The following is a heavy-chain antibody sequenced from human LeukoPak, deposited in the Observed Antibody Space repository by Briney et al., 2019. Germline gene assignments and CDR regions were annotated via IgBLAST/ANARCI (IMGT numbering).Heavy chain of an antibody. CDR1: GYSFTSYW. J-gene: IGHJ4*02. D-gene: IGHD2-21*02. V-gene: IGHV5-51*01. CDR3: ARPPAYCGGDCYSDY. Sequence: GESLKISCKGSGYSFTSYWIGWVRQTPGKGLEWMGIIYPDDSDARYSPSFQGQVSLSVDKSINIAYLQWSSLKASDTAMYYCARPPAYCGGDCYSDYWGQGTLVTVSS. CDR2: IYPDDSDA.